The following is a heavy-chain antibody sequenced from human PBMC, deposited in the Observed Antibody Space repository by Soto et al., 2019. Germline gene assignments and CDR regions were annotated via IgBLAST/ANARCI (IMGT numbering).Heavy chain of an antibody. CDR2: ISWDGGST. D-gene: IGHD6-13*01. CDR3: AKGGQQLVQGWFDP. J-gene: IGHJ5*02. V-gene: IGHV3-43*01. CDR1: GFTFDDYT. Sequence: GGSLRLSCTASGFTFDDYTMHWVRQAPGKGLEWVSLISWDGGSTYYADSVKGRFTISRDNSKNSLYLQMNSLRTEDTALYYCAKGGQQLVQGWFDPWGQGTLVTVSS.